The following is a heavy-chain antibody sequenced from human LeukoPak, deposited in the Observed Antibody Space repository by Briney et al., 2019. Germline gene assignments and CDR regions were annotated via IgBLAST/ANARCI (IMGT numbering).Heavy chain of an antibody. CDR2: MNPNSGNT. D-gene: IGHD3-3*01. J-gene: IGHJ5*02. V-gene: IGHV1-8*01. CDR3: ATELFLGNWFDP. CDR1: GYTFTSYD. Sequence: ASVKVSCKASGYTFTSYDINWVRQATGQGLEWMGWMNPNSGNTGYAQKFQGRVTMTRNTSISTAYMELSSLRSEDTAVYYCATELFLGNWFDPWGQGTLVTVSS.